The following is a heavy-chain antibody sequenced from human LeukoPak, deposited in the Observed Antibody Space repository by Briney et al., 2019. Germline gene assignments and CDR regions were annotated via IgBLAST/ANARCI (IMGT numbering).Heavy chain of an antibody. D-gene: IGHD2-2*01. V-gene: IGHV1-46*01. CDR1: GYTFTSYY. J-gene: IGHJ3*02. CDR3: AAPPAVVIPAVNDASDI. Sequence: GASVKVSCKASGYTFTSYYMHWVRQAPGQGLEWMGIINPSGGSTSYAQKFQGRVTITRDLSTGTFYMELRSLRSEDTAVYYCAAPPAVVIPAVNDASDIWGQGTMVTVSS. CDR2: INPSGGST.